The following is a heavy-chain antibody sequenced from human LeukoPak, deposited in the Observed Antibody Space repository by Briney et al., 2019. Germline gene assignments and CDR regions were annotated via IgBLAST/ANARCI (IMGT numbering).Heavy chain of an antibody. CDR1: GFTFSSYA. CDR3: AKGSEYSLRWYYDY. V-gene: IGHV3-23*01. J-gene: IGHJ4*02. D-gene: IGHD4-23*01. Sequence: PGGSLRLSCAASGFTFSSYAMSWARQAPGKGLEWVSAISGGGGSTYYADSVKGRFTISRDNSKNTLYLQMNSLRAEDTAVYYCAKGSEYSLRWYYDYWGQGTLVTVSS. CDR2: ISGGGGST.